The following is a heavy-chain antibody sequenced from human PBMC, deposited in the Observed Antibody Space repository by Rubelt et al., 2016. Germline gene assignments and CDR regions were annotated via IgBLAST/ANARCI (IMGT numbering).Heavy chain of an antibody. CDR1: GYTFTSYG. Sequence: QVQLVQSGAEVKKPGASLKVSCKASGYTFTSYGISWVRQAPGQGLEGMGWLSAYNGNTNDAQKFKGRVTMTTDTSPSTAYMELRSLRSYDTAVYYCARDVGGNSVLYYFDYWGQGTLVTVSS. CDR2: LSAYNGNT. V-gene: IGHV1-18*01. D-gene: IGHD4-23*01. CDR3: ARDVGGNSVLYYFDY. J-gene: IGHJ4*02.